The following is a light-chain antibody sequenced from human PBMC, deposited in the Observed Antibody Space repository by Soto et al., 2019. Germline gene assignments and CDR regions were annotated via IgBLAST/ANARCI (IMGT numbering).Light chain of an antibody. CDR1: SSDVGTYNY. CDR3: CSYAGSNNYV. J-gene: IGLJ1*01. CDR2: EVT. Sequence: QSALTQPPSTSGSPGQSVTISCTETSSDVGTYNYVSWYQQHPGKAPKLIIYEVTKRPSGVPDRFSGSKSGNTASLTVSGLQAEDEADYYCCSYAGSNNYVFGTGTKLTVL. V-gene: IGLV2-8*01.